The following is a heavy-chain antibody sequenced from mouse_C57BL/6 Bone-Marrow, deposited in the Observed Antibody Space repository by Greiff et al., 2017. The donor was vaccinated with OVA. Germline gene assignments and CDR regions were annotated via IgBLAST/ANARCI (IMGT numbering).Heavy chain of an antibody. Sequence: QVQLQQSGAELARPGASVKLSCKASGYTFTSYGISWVKQRTGQGLEWIGEIYPRSGNTYYNEKFKGKATLTADKSSSTAYMELRSLTSADSAVYFCARPLYYDYFDYWGQGTTLTVSS. CDR2: IYPRSGNT. CDR3: ARPLYYDYFDY. D-gene: IGHD2-1*01. V-gene: IGHV1-81*01. J-gene: IGHJ2*01. CDR1: GYTFTSYG.